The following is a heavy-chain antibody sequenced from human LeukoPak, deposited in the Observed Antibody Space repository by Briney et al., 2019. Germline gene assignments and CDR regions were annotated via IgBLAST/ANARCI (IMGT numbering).Heavy chain of an antibody. Sequence: SETLSLTCTVSGGSISSYYWSWIRQPPGKGLEWIGYIYYSGSTNYNPSLKSRVTISVDTSMNQFSLKLSSVTAADTAVYYCARERGYCTNGVCYDSGSWFDPWGQGTLVTVSS. J-gene: IGHJ5*02. CDR3: ARERGYCTNGVCYDSGSWFDP. CDR1: GGSISSYY. D-gene: IGHD2-8*01. CDR2: IYYSGST. V-gene: IGHV4-59*01.